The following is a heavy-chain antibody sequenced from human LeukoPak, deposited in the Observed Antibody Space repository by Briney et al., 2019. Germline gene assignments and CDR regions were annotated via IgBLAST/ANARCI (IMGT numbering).Heavy chain of an antibody. D-gene: IGHD2-2*01. CDR3: ARDRSLYCSSTSCLEYYFDY. J-gene: IGHJ4*02. CDR1: GYTFTSYG. CDR2: ISAYNGNT. V-gene: IGHV1-18*01. Sequence: ASVKVSCKASGYTFTSYGISWVRQAPGQGLEWMGWISAYNGNTNYAQKLQGRVTMTTDTSTSTAYMELRSLRSDDTAVYYCARDRSLYCSSTSCLEYYFDYWGQGTLVTVSS.